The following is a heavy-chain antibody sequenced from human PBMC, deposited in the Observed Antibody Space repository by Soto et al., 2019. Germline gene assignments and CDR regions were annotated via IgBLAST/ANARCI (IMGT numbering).Heavy chain of an antibody. J-gene: IGHJ6*02. CDR3: ARQRGGNSRRLSYYGMDV. V-gene: IGHV4-39*01. Sequence: PSETLSLTCSVSGGSISSGFDYWAWIRQPPGKGLEWIGTIHYSGGSYYNPSLKSRLTISAATSREQFSLRLRSVTAADTAVYYCARQRGGNSRRLSYYGMDVWGQGTTVTVSS. CDR1: GGSISSGFDY. CDR2: IHYSGGS. D-gene: IGHD6-25*01.